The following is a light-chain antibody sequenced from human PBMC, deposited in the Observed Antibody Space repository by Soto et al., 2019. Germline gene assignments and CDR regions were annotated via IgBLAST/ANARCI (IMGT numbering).Light chain of an antibody. CDR1: QSISSW. J-gene: IGKJ4*01. V-gene: IGKV1-5*03. CDR2: KAS. Sequence: DIQMTQSPSTLSASVGDRVTITCRASQSISSWLAWYQQKPGKAPKLLIYKASSLESGVPSSFGGSGSGTEFTLTISSLQPDDFATYYCQQYNSYPATFGGGTKVEIK. CDR3: QQYNSYPAT.